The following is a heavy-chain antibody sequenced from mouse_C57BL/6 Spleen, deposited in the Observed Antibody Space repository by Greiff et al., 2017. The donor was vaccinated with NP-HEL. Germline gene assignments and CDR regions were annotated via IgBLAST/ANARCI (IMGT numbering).Heavy chain of an antibody. CDR2: IDPSDSYT. Sequence: QVQLQQPGAELVRPGTSVKLSCKASGYTFTSYWMHWVKQRPGQGLEWIGVIDPSDSYTNYNQKFKGKATLTVDTSSGTAYMQLSSLTSEDSAVYYCARKEVYYGSDYFDYWGQGTTLTVSS. CDR3: ARKEVYYGSDYFDY. V-gene: IGHV1-59*01. CDR1: GYTFTSYW. J-gene: IGHJ2*01. D-gene: IGHD1-1*01.